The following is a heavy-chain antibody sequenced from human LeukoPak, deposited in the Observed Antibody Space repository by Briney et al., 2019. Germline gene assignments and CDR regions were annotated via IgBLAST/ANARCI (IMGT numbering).Heavy chain of an antibody. CDR1: GFTFSSYW. CDR3: AKGNYYGSGSGLIDY. V-gene: IGHV3-23*01. Sequence: PGGSLRLSCAASGFTFSSYWMSWVRQAPGKGLEWVSAISGSGGSTYYADSVKGRFTISRDNSKNTLYLQMNSLRAEDTAVYYCAKGNYYGSGSGLIDYWGQGTLVTVSS. CDR2: ISGSGGST. J-gene: IGHJ4*02. D-gene: IGHD3-10*01.